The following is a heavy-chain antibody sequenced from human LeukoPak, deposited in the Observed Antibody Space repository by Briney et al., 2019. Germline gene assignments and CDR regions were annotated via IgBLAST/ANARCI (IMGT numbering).Heavy chain of an antibody. J-gene: IGHJ4*02. CDR1: GFTFSSYE. V-gene: IGHV3-21*01. Sequence: TGGSLRLSCAASGFTFSSYEMNWVRQAPGKGLEWVSSISSSSSYIYYADSVKGRFTISRDNAKNSLYLQMNSLRAEDTAVYYCARMVSTYYYDSSGYSSGDYWGQGTLVTVSS. D-gene: IGHD3-22*01. CDR2: ISSSSSYI. CDR3: ARMVSTYYYDSSGYSSGDY.